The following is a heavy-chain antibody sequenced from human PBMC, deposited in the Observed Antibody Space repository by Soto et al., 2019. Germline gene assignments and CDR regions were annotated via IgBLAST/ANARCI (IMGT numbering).Heavy chain of an antibody. J-gene: IGHJ4*02. Sequence: GGSLRLSCSASGFTFINFAMHWVRQAPGKGLEYVSGITSNGDNTYHADSVQGRFTISRDNSKSTLYLQMTSLRVEDTAVYYCVKGNQLLRYYFEYWGRGALVTVSS. D-gene: IGHD2-2*01. V-gene: IGHV3-64D*06. CDR3: VKGNQLLRYYFEY. CDR2: ITSNGDNT. CDR1: GFTFINFA.